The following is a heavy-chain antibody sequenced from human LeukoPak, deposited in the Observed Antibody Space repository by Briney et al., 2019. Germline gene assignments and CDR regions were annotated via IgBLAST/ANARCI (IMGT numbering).Heavy chain of an antibody. V-gene: IGHV1-69*04. CDR2: IIPILGIA. CDR3: ARSVDTAMVHGDAFDI. Sequence: SVKVSCKASGGTFSSYAISWVRQAPGQGLEWMGRIIPILGIANYAQKFQGRVTITADKSTSTAYMELSSLRSEDTAVYYCARSVDTAMVHGDAFDIWGQGTMVTVSS. D-gene: IGHD5-18*01. J-gene: IGHJ3*02. CDR1: GGTFSSYA.